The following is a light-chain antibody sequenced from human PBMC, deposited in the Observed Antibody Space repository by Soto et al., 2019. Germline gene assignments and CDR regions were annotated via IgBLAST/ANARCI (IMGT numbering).Light chain of an antibody. CDR3: LQDYNYPLT. CDR2: DAS. V-gene: IGKV1-5*01. J-gene: IGKJ4*01. Sequence: DIQMTQSPSTLSASVGDRVTITCRASQSISSWLAWYQQEPGKAPKLLIYDASSLESGVPSRFSGSGSGTDFTLTISSLQPEDFATYYCLQDYNYPLTFGGGTKVDIK. CDR1: QSISSW.